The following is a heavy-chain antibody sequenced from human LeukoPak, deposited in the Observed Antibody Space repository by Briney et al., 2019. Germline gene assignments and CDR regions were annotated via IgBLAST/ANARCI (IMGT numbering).Heavy chain of an antibody. CDR2: ISYDGSNK. Sequence: GGSLRLSCAASGFTFSSYGMHWVRQAPGKGLEWVAVISYDGSNKYYADSVKGRFTISRDNSKNTLYLQMNSLRAEDTAVYYCAKDTHASDYGAFDSWGQGTMVTVSS. CDR1: GFTFSSYG. J-gene: IGHJ3*02. V-gene: IGHV3-30*18. D-gene: IGHD4-17*01. CDR3: AKDTHASDYGAFDS.